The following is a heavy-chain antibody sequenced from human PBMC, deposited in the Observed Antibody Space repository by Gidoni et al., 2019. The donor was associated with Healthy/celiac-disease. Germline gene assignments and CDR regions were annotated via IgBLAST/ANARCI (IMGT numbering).Heavy chain of an antibody. CDR1: GFTFSAYY. Sequence: QVQLVESGGGLVKPGGSLRLSCSASGFTFSAYYLSWIRQAPGKGLEWVSYISSSSSYTNYADAVKGRFTISRDNAKNSLYLQMNSLRAEDTAVYYCARDPVKVPAAIQAVLFSGWFDPWGQGTLVTISS. CDR2: ISSSSSYT. D-gene: IGHD2-2*02. V-gene: IGHV3-11*06. J-gene: IGHJ5*02. CDR3: ARDPVKVPAAIQAVLFSGWFDP.